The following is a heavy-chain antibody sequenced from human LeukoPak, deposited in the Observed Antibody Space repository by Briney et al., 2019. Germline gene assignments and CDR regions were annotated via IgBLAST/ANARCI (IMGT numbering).Heavy chain of an antibody. CDR3: ARVGGLGAFDI. CDR1: GFTFSSYA. Sequence: GRSLRLSCAASGFTFSSYAMHWVRHAPGKGLEWVAVISYDGSNKYYADSVKGRFTISRDNSKNTLYLQMNSLRAEDTAVYYCARVGGLGAFDIWGQGTMVTVSS. CDR2: ISYDGSNK. D-gene: IGHD3-16*01. J-gene: IGHJ3*02. V-gene: IGHV3-30*04.